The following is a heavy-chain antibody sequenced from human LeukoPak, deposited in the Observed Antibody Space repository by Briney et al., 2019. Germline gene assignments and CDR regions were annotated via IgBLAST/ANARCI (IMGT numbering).Heavy chain of an antibody. CDR1: GFTVSGDY. V-gene: IGHV3-53*01. CDR3: AVIWFGAPRDY. J-gene: IGHJ4*02. Sequence: PGGSLTLSCAAPGFTVSGDYMTWVRQAPGRGLDWVSVIHGGGSTYYADSVKGRFTISRDSSKNTLYLQMNSLRAEDTAVDYFAVIWFGAPRDYWGQGTLVTVSS. CDR2: IHGGGST. D-gene: IGHD3-10*01.